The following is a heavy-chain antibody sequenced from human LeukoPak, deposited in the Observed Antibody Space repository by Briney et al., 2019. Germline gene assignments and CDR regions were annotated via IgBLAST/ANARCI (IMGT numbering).Heavy chain of an antibody. Sequence: GGSLRLSCAASGFTFSGYWMSWVRQAPGKGLEWVSVIYSGGSTYYADSVKGRFTISRDNSKNTLYLQMNSLRAEDTAVYYCARAGGLRWSFDYWGQGTLVTVSS. V-gene: IGHV3-53*01. CDR1: GFTFSGYW. CDR2: IYSGGST. D-gene: IGHD4-23*01. CDR3: ARAGGLRWSFDY. J-gene: IGHJ4*02.